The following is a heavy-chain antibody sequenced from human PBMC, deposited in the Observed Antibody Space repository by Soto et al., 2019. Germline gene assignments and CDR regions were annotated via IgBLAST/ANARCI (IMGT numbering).Heavy chain of an antibody. CDR1: GFTFTNYG. V-gene: IGHV3-23*01. CDR2: ISGSGGST. D-gene: IGHD6-19*01. CDR3: AKDLTIIAVAGTYFDY. J-gene: IGHJ4*02. Sequence: PVGSLRLSCAASGFTFTNYGMIWVRKAPGKGLEWVSGISGSGGSTYYADSVKGRFTISRDNSKNTLYLQMNSLRAEDTAVYYCAKDLTIIAVAGTYFDYWGQGTLVTVSS.